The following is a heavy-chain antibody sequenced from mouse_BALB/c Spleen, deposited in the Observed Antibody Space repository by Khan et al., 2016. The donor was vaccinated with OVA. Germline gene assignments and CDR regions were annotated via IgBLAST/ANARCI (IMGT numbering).Heavy chain of an antibody. V-gene: IGHV1S41*01. CDR2: ISPGSGST. D-gene: IGHD1-1*01. CDR3: ARSNYYGSGLYAMDY. J-gene: IGHJ4*01. Sequence: DLVKPGASVKLSCKASGYTFTSYWINWIKQRPGQGLEWIGHISPGSGSTYYTEMFMVKATLTVDTSSTTAYIQLSSLSSEDSAVYYCARSNYYGSGLYAMDYWGQGTSVTVSS. CDR1: GYTFTSYW.